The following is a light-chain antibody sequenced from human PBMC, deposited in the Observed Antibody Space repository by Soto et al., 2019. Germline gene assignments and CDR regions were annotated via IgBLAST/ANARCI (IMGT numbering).Light chain of an antibody. CDR1: QSISSY. Sequence: DIQMTQSPSSLSASVGDRVTITCRASQSISSYLNWYQQKPGKAPKLLIYAASSLQSGVPSRFSGSGSGTDFTLTIGSLQPEDFATYYCQQSYSTSITFGQGTRLEN. V-gene: IGKV1-39*01. CDR3: QQSYSTSIT. CDR2: AAS. J-gene: IGKJ5*01.